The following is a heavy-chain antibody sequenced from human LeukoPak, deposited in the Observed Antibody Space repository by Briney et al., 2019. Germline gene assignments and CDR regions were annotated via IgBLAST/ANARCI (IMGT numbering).Heavy chain of an antibody. CDR2: INWNGGST. Sequence: PGGSLRPSCAASGFTFDDYGMSWVRQAPGKGLEWVSGINWNGGSTGYADSVKGRFTISRDNAKNSLYLQMNSLRAEDTALYYCASLDTNWFDPWGQGALVTVSS. CDR1: GFTFDDYG. CDR3: ASLDTNWFDP. V-gene: IGHV3-20*04. J-gene: IGHJ5*02.